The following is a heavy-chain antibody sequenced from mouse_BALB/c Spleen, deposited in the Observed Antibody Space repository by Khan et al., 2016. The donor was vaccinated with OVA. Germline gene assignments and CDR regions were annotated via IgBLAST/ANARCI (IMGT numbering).Heavy chain of an antibody. D-gene: IGHD2-3*01. CDR1: GFHIKDYY. CDR2: IDPENGDT. CDR3: ARDGYSPWCAY. J-gene: IGHJ3*01. Sequence: VQLQQSGAELVRPGAFVKLSCKASGFHIKDYYMHWVKQRPEQGLVWIGRIDPENGDTIYDPKFQGKASITSDTSSNTAYLQLSSLTSEDTAVYYCARDGYSPWCAYWGQGTLVTVSA. V-gene: IGHV14-1*02.